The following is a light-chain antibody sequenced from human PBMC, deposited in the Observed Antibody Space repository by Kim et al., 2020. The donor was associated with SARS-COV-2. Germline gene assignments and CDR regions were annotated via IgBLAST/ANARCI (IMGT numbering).Light chain of an antibody. CDR1: SSNIENNY. Sequence: GQKVTIACSGSSSNIENNYVSWYQQLPGTAPKLLIYDNNKRPSGIPDRFSGSKSGTSATLGITGLQTGDEADYYCGTWDSSLSTVVFGGGTQLTVL. CDR2: DNN. V-gene: IGLV1-51*01. CDR3: GTWDSSLSTVV. J-gene: IGLJ2*01.